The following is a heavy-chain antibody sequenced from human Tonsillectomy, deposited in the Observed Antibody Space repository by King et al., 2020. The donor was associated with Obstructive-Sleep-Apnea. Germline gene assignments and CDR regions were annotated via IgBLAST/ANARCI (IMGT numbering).Heavy chain of an antibody. CDR3: AREWLGVDY. V-gene: IGHV4-59*01. CDR2: IYYTGSA. CDR1: GGSITSYY. Sequence: QLQESGPGLVKPSETLSLTCTVSGGSITSYYWSWIRQPPGKGLEWIGYIYYTGSANYNPSLKSRVTISVDTSKNHLSLRPSSVTAADTAVFYCAREWLGVDYWGQGTLVTVSS. J-gene: IGHJ4*02. D-gene: IGHD6-19*01.